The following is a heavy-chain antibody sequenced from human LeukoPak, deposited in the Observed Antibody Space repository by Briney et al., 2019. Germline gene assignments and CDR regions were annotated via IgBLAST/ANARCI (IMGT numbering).Heavy chain of an antibody. CDR3: ATMGATNFDH. Sequence: ASVKVSCKASGYTFTDYYMHWVRQALGQGLEWLGWINPNSGGTSYAQKFQGRVTMTRDTSISTAYMEVSRLRSDDTAVYYCATMGATNFDHWGQGTLVTVSS. J-gene: IGHJ4*02. V-gene: IGHV1-2*02. CDR2: INPNSGGT. CDR1: GYTFTDYY. D-gene: IGHD1-26*01.